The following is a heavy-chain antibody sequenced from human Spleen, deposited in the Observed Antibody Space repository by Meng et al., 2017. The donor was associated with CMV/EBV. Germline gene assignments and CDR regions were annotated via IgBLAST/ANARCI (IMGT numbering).Heavy chain of an antibody. J-gene: IGHJ6*02. Sequence: GESLKISCMASGFTFSSYPMHWVRQAPGKGLEWVSYISSSSSTIYYADSVKGRFTISRDNAKNTPYLHMNSLRAEDTAVYYCSRDHYDFCSADGGWYYYGMDVWGQGTTVTVSS. V-gene: IGHV3-48*04. CDR2: ISSSSSTI. CDR3: SRDHYDFCSADGGWYYYGMDV. D-gene: IGHD3-3*01. CDR1: GFTFSSYP.